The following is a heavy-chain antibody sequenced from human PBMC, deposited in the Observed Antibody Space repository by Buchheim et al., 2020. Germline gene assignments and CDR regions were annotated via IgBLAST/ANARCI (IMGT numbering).Heavy chain of an antibody. J-gene: IGHJ6*02. Sequence: QVQLVQSGAEVKKPGASVKVSCKASGYTFTNYYMHWVRQAPGQGLEWMGIINPSRGSTTYAQNFQGRVTMTRDTSTSTVYMELSSLKSEDTAEYYCARDGGSRLSGGLTGDLDVWGQGTT. CDR2: INPSRGST. V-gene: IGHV1-46*01. D-gene: IGHD3-16*01. CDR3: ARDGGSRLSGGLTGDLDV. CDR1: GYTFTNYY.